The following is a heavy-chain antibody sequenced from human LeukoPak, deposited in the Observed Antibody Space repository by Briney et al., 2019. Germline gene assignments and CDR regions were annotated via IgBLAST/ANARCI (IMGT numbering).Heavy chain of an antibody. V-gene: IGHV4-34*01. CDR3: AREFGDEYSSSSGLGY. CDR1: GGSFSGYY. CDR2: INLGGRT. D-gene: IGHD6-6*01. J-gene: IGHJ4*02. Sequence: KPSETLSLTCGVYGGSFSGYYWTWIRQPPGKGLEWIGEINLGGRTNYNPSLKRRVTISEDTSKSQFSLKLNSLTATDPPMYYCAREFGDEYSSSSGLGYWGQGILVTVSS.